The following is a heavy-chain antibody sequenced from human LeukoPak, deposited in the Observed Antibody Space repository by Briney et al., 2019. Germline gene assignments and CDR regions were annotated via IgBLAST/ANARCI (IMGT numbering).Heavy chain of an antibody. Sequence: GGSLRLSCAASGFTFNSYGMHWVRQAPGKGLEWVAFIRYDGGNKYYADSVKGRFTISRDNSKNTLYLQMNSLRAEDTAVYYCAKGLDYDSSGYYYPSGGAFDIWGQGTMVTVSS. D-gene: IGHD3-22*01. CDR2: IRYDGGNK. CDR3: AKGLDYDSSGYYYPSGGAFDI. CDR1: GFTFNSYG. J-gene: IGHJ3*02. V-gene: IGHV3-30*02.